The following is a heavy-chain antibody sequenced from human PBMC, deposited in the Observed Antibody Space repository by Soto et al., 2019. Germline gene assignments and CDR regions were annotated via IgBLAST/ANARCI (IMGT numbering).Heavy chain of an antibody. V-gene: IGHV1-18*04. D-gene: IGHD4-17*01. CDR3: ARDYYGDYFRWFDP. CDR1: GYTFTSYG. CDR2: ISAYNGNT. Sequence: GASVKVSCKASGYTFTSYGISWVRQAPGQGLEWMGWISAYNGNTNYAQKLQGRVTMTTDTSTSTAYMELRSLRSDNTAVYYCARDYYGDYFRWFDPWGQGTLVTVSS. J-gene: IGHJ5*02.